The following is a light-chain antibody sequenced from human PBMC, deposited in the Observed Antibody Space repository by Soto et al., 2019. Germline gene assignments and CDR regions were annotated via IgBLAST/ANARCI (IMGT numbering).Light chain of an antibody. V-gene: IGKV1-39*01. CDR1: QSTSSY. Sequence: DIQMTQSPSSLSASVGDRVTITCRAIQSTSSYLNWYQQKPGKAPKLLIYAASSLQSGVPSRFSGSGSGTDFTLTISSLQPEDFATYYCQQSYSTLAITFGQGTRLEIK. CDR3: QQSYSTLAIT. CDR2: AAS. J-gene: IGKJ5*01.